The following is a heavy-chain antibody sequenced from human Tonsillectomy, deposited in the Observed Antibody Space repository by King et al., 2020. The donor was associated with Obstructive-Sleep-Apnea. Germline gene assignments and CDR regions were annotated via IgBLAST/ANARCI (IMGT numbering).Heavy chain of an antibody. CDR2: IIWDYVK. J-gene: IGHJ3*02. CDR1: GFLLSSEGVG. CDR3: AHRGRVLSGYDEDAFDI. Sequence: ITLKESGPTVVKPTETLTLTCTFSGFLLSSEGVGLAWLRHPPRKALEWLAMIIWDYVKSYSPSLVSRITITKETSKNQVVLTMTNLDPVDTATYYCAHRGRVLSGYDEDAFDIWGQGTMVTVSS. V-gene: IGHV2-5*02. D-gene: IGHD5-12*01.